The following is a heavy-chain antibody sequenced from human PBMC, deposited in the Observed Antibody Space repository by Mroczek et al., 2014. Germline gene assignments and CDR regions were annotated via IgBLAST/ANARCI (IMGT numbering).Heavy chain of an antibody. CDR1: GYTFTSYY. CDR2: INPSGGST. V-gene: IGHV1-46*03. Sequence: QVQLQQSGAEVKKPGASVKVSCKASGYTFTSYYMHWVRQAPGQGLEWMGIINPSGGSTSYAQKFQGRVTMTRDTSTSTVYMELSSLRSEDTAVYYCARDTLHRGGHDYGDLYYYGMDVWGQGTTVTVSS. CDR3: ARDTLHRGGHDYGDLYYYGMDV. D-gene: IGHD4-17*01. J-gene: IGHJ6*02.